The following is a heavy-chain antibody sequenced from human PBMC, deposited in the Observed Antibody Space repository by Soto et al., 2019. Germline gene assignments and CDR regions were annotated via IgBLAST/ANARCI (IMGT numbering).Heavy chain of an antibody. CDR2: IIPILGIA. Sequence: VASVKVSCKASGGTFSSYTISWVRQAPGQGLEWMGRIIPILGIANYAQKFQGRVTITADKSTSTAYMELSSLRSEDTAVYYCARPLVGATPEASAFDIWGQGTMVTVSS. J-gene: IGHJ3*02. V-gene: IGHV1-69*02. D-gene: IGHD1-26*01. CDR3: ARPLVGATPEASAFDI. CDR1: GGTFSSYT.